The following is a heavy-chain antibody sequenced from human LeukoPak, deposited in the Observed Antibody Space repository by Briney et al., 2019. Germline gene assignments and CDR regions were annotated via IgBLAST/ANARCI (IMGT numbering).Heavy chain of an antibody. J-gene: IGHJ3*01. CDR3: AREAEDAFDV. V-gene: IGHV3-48*03. Sequence: GGSLRLSCAASGLTFGSYEMNWVRQAPGKGLEWVSYISSRGTTIYYADSVKGRFTISRDNAKNSLYLQMNSLRAEDTAVYYCAREAEDAFDVGGQGTMVTVSS. D-gene: IGHD2-15*01. CDR2: ISSRGTTI. CDR1: GLTFGSYE.